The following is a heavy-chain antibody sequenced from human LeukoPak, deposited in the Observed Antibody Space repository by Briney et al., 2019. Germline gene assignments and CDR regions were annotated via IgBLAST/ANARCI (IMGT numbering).Heavy chain of an antibody. CDR1: GFTFSSYA. J-gene: IGHJ6*03. CDR3: ARARSLYYYYMDV. CDR2: ISSNGGST. V-gene: IGHV3-64*01. Sequence: GGSLRLSCAATGFTFSSYAMHWVRQAPGKGLEYVSAISSNGGSTYYANSVKGRFTISRDNSKNTLYLQMGSLRAEDMAVYYCARARSLYYYYMDVWGKGTTVTVSS.